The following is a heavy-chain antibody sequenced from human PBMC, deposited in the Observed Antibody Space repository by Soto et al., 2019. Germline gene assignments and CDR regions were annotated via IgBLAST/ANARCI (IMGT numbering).Heavy chain of an antibody. Sequence: ASVKVSCKASGYTFTSYYMHWVRQAPGQGLEWMGWMNPNSGNTGYAQKFQGRVTMTRNTSISTAYMELSSLRSEDTAVYYCARGRPEWYDAFDIWGQGTMVTVSS. CDR3: ARGRPEWYDAFDI. V-gene: IGHV1-8*02. CDR2: MNPNSGNT. J-gene: IGHJ3*02. CDR1: GYTFTSYY. D-gene: IGHD2-8*01.